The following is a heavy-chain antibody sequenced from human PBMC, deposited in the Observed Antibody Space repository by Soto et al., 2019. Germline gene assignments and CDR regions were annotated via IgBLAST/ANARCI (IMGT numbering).Heavy chain of an antibody. V-gene: IGHV5-51*01. Sequence: PGESLKSSCKGSGYSFTSYWIGWVRQMPGKGLEWMGIIYPGDSDTRYSPSFQGQVTIAADKSISTAYLQWSSLKASDTAMYYCARHHDSSVALDAFDIWGQGTMVTVSS. CDR3: ARHHDSSVALDAFDI. D-gene: IGHD3-22*01. CDR1: GYSFTSYW. J-gene: IGHJ3*02. CDR2: IYPGDSDT.